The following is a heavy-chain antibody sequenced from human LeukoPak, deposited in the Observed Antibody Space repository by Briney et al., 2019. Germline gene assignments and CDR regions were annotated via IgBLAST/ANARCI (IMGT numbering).Heavy chain of an antibody. Sequence: PSETLSLTCSVSGGSISSDYWSWIRQPAGKGLEWIGRIYTSGSTNYNPSLKSRVTISVDKSKNQFSLKLSSVTAADTAVYYCARESYYDSSGAYYFDYWGQGTLVTVSS. V-gene: IGHV4-4*07. D-gene: IGHD3-22*01. J-gene: IGHJ4*02. CDR1: GGSISSDY. CDR2: IYTSGST. CDR3: ARESYYDSSGAYYFDY.